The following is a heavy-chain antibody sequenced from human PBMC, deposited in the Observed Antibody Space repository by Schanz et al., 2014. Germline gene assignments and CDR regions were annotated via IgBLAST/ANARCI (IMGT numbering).Heavy chain of an antibody. CDR1: GFMFTKYA. V-gene: IGHV3-23*04. CDR3: AKELYSGSHYGWFDP. J-gene: IGHJ5*02. D-gene: IGHD1-26*01. CDR2: ISGTGTKT. Sequence: DVQLVESGGCLAQPGGSLRLSCVASGFMFTKYAMNWVRQAPGKGLEGVSGISGTGTKTYYADSVKSRFTISRDNSKNTVFLQMSSLRADDTALYYWAKELYSGSHYGWFDPWGQGTLVTVFS.